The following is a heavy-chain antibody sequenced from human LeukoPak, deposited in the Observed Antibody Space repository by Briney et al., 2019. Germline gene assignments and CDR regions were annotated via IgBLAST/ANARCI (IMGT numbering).Heavy chain of an antibody. CDR1: GFTFSSHS. V-gene: IGHV3-48*01. D-gene: IGHD3-10*01. Sequence: GGALRLSCAASGFTFSSHSMNWVRQASGKGLEWVSYIISSSSTIYYADSVKGRFTISRGNAKNSLYLQMNSLRADDTAVYYCARAVGHGSGSPRMDVWGNGTTVTVSS. J-gene: IGHJ6*04. CDR2: IISSSSTI. CDR3: ARAVGHGSGSPRMDV.